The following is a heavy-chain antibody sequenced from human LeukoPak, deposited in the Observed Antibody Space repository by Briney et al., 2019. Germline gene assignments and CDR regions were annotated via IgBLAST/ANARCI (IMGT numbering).Heavy chain of an antibody. J-gene: IGHJ5*02. CDR2: ISSSSSYI. CDR3: ARGLELSGDWFDP. CDR1: GFTFSSYS. Sequence: GGFLSLSCAASGFTFSSYSMNWVRQAPGKGLEWVSSISSSSSYIYYADSVKGRFTISRDNAKNSLYLQMNSLRAEDTAVYYCARGLELSGDWFDPWGQGTLVTVSS. V-gene: IGHV3-21*01. D-gene: IGHD1-1*01.